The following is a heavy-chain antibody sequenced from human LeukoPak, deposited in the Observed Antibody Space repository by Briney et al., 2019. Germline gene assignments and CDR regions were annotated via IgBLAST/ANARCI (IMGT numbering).Heavy chain of an antibody. J-gene: IGHJ3*02. CDR1: GFTFSNAW. D-gene: IGHD3-22*01. CDR2: IKSKTDGGTT. CDR3: TTEVRRITMIVVVTTDAFDI. Sequence: GGSLRLSCAASGFTFSNAWMSWVRQAPGKGLEWVGRIKSKTDGGTTDYAAPVKGRFTISRDDSKNTLYLQMNSLKTEDTAVYYCTTEVRRITMIVVVTTDAFDIWGQGTMVTVSS. V-gene: IGHV3-15*01.